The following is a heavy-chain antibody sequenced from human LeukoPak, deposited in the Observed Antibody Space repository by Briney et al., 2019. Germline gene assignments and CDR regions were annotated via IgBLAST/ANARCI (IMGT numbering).Heavy chain of an antibody. CDR2: IYYSGST. CDR1: GGSISSYY. J-gene: IGHJ4*02. CDR3: ARTRSGLWWSMGA. D-gene: IGHD2-21*01. V-gene: IGHV4-59*01. Sequence: KPSETLSLTCTVSGGSISSYYWSWIRQPPGKGLEWIGYIYYSGSTNYNPSLKSRVTISVDTSKNQFSLKLSSVTAADTAVYYCARTRSGLWWSMGAWGQGTLVTVSS.